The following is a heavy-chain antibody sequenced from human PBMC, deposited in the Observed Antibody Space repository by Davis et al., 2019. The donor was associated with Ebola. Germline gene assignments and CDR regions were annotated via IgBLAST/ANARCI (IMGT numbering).Heavy chain of an antibody. Sequence: SVTVPCQASRYTFTSHRISRARQLPRQAIEWLGCLSAYNDDTTYAQKFQGRVTMTTDTSTSTAYMDLRSLRSDDSAVYYCARGRDGFTYDFWGQGTLVTVSS. J-gene: IGHJ4*02. CDR1: RYTFTSHR. CDR2: LSAYNDDT. V-gene: IGHV1-18*04. D-gene: IGHD5-24*01. CDR3: ARGRDGFTYDF.